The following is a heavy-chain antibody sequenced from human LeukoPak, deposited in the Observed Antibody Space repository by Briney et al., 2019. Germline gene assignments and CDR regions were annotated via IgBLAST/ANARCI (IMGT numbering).Heavy chain of an antibody. D-gene: IGHD3-22*01. J-gene: IGHJ4*02. V-gene: IGHV4-34*01. CDR3: ARVPYYDSSEADY. CDR1: GGSFNGFI. Sequence: PSETLSLTCAVSGVFGGSFNGFIWSWIRQPPGKGLEWIGEINHSGSTNYNPSLKSRVTISVDTSKNQFSLKLSSVTAADTAVYYCARVPYYDSSEADYWGQGTLVTVSS. CDR2: INHSGST.